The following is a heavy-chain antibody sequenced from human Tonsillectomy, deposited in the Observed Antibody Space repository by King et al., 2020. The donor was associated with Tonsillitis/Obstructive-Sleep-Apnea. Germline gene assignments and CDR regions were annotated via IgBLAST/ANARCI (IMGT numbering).Heavy chain of an antibody. J-gene: IGHJ4*02. CDR3: ARKESSSWYSDY. CDR1: GRSFSAYY. Sequence: VQLQQRGAGLLKPSETLSLTCAVYGRSFSAYYWSWIRQPPGKGLEWIGEINHSGSANYNPSLKSRVTISVDTSKNQFSLKLSSVTAADTAVYYCARKESSSWYSDYWGQGTLVTVSS. CDR2: INHSGSA. V-gene: IGHV4-34*01. D-gene: IGHD6-13*01.